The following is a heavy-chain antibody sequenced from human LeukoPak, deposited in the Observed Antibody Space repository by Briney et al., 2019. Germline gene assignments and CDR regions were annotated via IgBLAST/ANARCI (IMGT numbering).Heavy chain of an antibody. V-gene: IGHV1-2*06. CDR2: INPNSGDT. D-gene: IGHD4/OR15-4a*01. CDR1: GYSLTGYH. J-gene: IGHJ4*02. Sequence: RASVKVSCKASGYSLTGYHMHWVRQAPGQGLEWMGRINPNSGDTNYAQKFQGRVTMTRDTSISTAYMELSRLRSDDTAVYYCATRGGANTLNYWGQGTLVTVSS. CDR3: ATRGGANTLNY.